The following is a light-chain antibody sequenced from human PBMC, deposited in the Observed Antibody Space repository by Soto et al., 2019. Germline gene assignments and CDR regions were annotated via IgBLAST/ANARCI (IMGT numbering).Light chain of an antibody. CDR1: QSISSY. J-gene: IGKJ5*01. CDR2: AAS. Sequence: EIQVTQSPSSLSASVGDRVTITCRACQSISSYLNWYQQKPGKAPKLLIYAASSLQSGVPSRFSGSGSGTDFTLTISSLQPEDFATYYCQQSYSTPITFGQGTRLEIK. V-gene: IGKV1-39*01. CDR3: QQSYSTPIT.